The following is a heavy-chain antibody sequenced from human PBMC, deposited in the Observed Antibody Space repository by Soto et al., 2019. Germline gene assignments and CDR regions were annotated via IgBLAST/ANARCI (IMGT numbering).Heavy chain of an antibody. D-gene: IGHD3-3*01. V-gene: IGHV1-69*13. CDR2: IIPIFGTA. Sequence: SVKVSCKASGGTFSSYAISWVRQAPGQGLEWMGGIIPIFGTANYAQKFQGRVTITADESTSTAYMELSSLRSEDTAVYYCARRAAAYYDFWSGSWFDPWGQGTLVTVSS. CDR1: GGTFSSYA. CDR3: ARRAAAYYDFWSGSWFDP. J-gene: IGHJ5*02.